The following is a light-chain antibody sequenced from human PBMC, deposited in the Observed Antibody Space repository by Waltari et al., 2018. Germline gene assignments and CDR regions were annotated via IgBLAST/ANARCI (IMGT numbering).Light chain of an antibody. CDR2: DVS. Sequence: QPALTQPASVSGSPGQSITISCTGTTSDVGGYDFVSWYQQHPGKAPKLIISDVSDRPSGVSPRFSASKSGITASLTISGLQPEDEATYFCSSFTLTNTGVFGGGTNLTVL. V-gene: IGLV2-14*03. CDR1: TSDVGGYDF. CDR3: SSFTLTNTGV. J-gene: IGLJ3*02.